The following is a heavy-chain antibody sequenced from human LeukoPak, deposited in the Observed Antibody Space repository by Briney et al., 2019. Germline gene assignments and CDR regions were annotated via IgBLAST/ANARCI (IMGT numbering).Heavy chain of an antibody. CDR2: ISAYNGNT. V-gene: IGHV1-18*04. J-gene: IGHJ4*02. Sequence: GGSVKVSCKASGYTYTNYVTNWVRQAPGQGLEWVGWISAYNGNTNYTQKFQGRLTITMDTSTSTAYMELRSLRSDDTAVYFCAREHIFERSRVDYWGQGTLVTVSS. CDR3: AREHIFERSRVDY. CDR1: GYTYTNYV. D-gene: IGHD2-21*01.